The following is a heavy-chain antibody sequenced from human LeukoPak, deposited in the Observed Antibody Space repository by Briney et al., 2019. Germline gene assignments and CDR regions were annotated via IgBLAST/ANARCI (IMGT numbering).Heavy chain of an antibody. Sequence: ASVKVSCKASGYTFTGYYMHWVRQAPGQGLEWMGWINPNSGGANYAQKFQGRVTMTRDTSISTAYMELSRLRSDDTAVYYCAMPLAAAGSIEVPGYWGQGTLVTVSS. D-gene: IGHD6-13*01. CDR3: AMPLAAAGSIEVPGY. J-gene: IGHJ4*02. CDR1: GYTFTGYY. CDR2: INPNSGGA. V-gene: IGHV1-2*02.